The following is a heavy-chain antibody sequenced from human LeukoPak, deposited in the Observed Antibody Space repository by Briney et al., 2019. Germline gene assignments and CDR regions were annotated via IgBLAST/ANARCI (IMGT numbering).Heavy chain of an antibody. D-gene: IGHD2-15*01. CDR3: ARDRRYCSGGSCYSIGALDI. J-gene: IGHJ3*02. V-gene: IGHV3-21*01. CDR2: ISSSSSYI. CDR1: GFTFSSYS. Sequence: GGSLRLSCAASGFTFSSYSMNWVRQAPGKGLEWVSSISSSSSYIYYADSVKGRFTISRDNAKNSLYLQMNSLRAEDTAVYYCARDRRYCSGGSCYSIGALDIWGQGTMVTVSS.